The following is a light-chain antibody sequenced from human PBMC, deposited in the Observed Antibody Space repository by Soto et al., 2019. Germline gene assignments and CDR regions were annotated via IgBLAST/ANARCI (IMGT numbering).Light chain of an antibody. Sequence: IVLTHSPGTLSFSPGEIATLSFRASQSVRSSLAWYHHKPGEAPRLLMFRTSSRATGFPARFSGSGSGTEFNLTISSLQSEDFGVYYCQQRSNWPSITFGQGTRLEIK. CDR2: RTS. V-gene: IGKV3-15*01. CDR3: QQRSNWPSIT. CDR1: QSVRSS. J-gene: IGKJ5*01.